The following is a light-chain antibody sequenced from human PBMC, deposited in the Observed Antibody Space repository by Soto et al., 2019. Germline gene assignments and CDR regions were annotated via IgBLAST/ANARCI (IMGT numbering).Light chain of an antibody. V-gene: IGKV3-20*01. CDR3: QQYGSSPYT. CDR2: GAS. CDR1: HSVSSKY. Sequence: EIVLTQSPGTLSLSPGERATLSCRASHSVSSKYFAWYQQQPGQAPRLLIHGASRRATGIPYRFSGSGSGTDFTLTISRLEPDDFAVYYCQQYGSSPYTFGQGTKLEIK. J-gene: IGKJ2*01.